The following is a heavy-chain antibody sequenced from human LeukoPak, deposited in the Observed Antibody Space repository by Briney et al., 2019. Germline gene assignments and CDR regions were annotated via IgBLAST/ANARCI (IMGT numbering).Heavy chain of an antibody. V-gene: IGHV3-13*01. J-gene: IGHJ6*03. CDR1: GFTFSTYD. CDR3: ARRFGSARDDYMDV. Sequence: GGSLRLSCAASGFTFSTYDFHWVRQVTGKGLQWVSAIGAGFDTYYQDSVRGRFTISRENAKNSLYLQMNSLTVGDTAVYYCARRFGSARDDYMDVWGKGTTVTVSS. D-gene: IGHD3-16*01. CDR2: IGAGFDT.